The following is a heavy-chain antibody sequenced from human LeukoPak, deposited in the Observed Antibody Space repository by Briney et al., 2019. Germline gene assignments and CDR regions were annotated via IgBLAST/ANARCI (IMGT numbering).Heavy chain of an antibody. CDR3: ARDLGVGGAFDI. CDR2: IRNSGSNT. V-gene: IGHV3-11*01. Sequence: GGSLRLSCAASGFTFSDFHMSWIRQAPGKGLEWVSYIRNSGSNTYYADSVKGRFTISRDNAKNSLYLQMNSLRTEDTAVHYCARDLGVGGAFDIWGQGTMVTVSS. J-gene: IGHJ3*02. CDR1: GFTFSDFH. D-gene: IGHD3-3*01.